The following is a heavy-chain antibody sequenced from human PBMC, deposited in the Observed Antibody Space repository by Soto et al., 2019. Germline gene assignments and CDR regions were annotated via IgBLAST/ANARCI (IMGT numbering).Heavy chain of an antibody. CDR1: GFTFSSYA. D-gene: IGHD3-3*01. CDR2: ISGNGGST. CDR3: AKSPSITIFGVVIK. V-gene: IGHV3-23*01. Sequence: VGSLRLSCAASGFTFSSYAMSWVRQAPGKGLEWVSAISGNGGSTYYADSVKGRFTISRDSSKNTLYLQMNSLRAEDTAVYYCAKSPSITIFGVVIKWGQGTLVTVSS. J-gene: IGHJ4*02.